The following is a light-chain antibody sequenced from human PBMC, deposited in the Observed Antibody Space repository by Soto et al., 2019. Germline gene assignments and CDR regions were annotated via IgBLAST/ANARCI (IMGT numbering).Light chain of an antibody. CDR2: TAS. CDR3: QQSNTLVT. V-gene: IGKV1D-12*01. Sequence: DIYLTQSPSSVSASVGDSVTISCRASQDISSWLAWYQQRPGKAPKLLIYTASHVESGVPSRFSGSGFGTDFTLTVTSLQPEDVATYYCQQSNTLVTFGGGTRVEI. J-gene: IGKJ4*01. CDR1: QDISSW.